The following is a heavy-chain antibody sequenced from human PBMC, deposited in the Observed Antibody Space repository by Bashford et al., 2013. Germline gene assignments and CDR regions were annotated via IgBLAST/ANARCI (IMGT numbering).Heavy chain of an antibody. CDR2: ISSSGNTI. CDR3: ARALYYYDSRADAFDI. J-gene: IGHJ3*02. D-gene: IGHD3-22*01. V-gene: IGHV3-11*04. Sequence: RQAPGKGLEWVSYISSSGNTINYADSVKGRFTISRDNAKNSLYLQMNSLRAEDTAVYYCARALYYYDSRADAFDIWGQGTMVTVSS.